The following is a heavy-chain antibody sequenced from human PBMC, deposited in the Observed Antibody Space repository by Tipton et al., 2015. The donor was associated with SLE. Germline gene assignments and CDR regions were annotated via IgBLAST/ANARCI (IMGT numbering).Heavy chain of an antibody. Sequence: SLRLSCAASGFTFTKAWMTWVRQAPGKGLEWVSGISGSGGSAYYADSVKGRFTISRDNSKNTLYLQMDSLRAEDTAVYYCANRSRYGGYEYYFDYWGQGTLVTVSS. J-gene: IGHJ4*02. CDR2: ISGSGGSA. CDR1: GFTFTKAW. D-gene: IGHD5-12*01. V-gene: IGHV3-23*01. CDR3: ANRSRYGGYEYYFDY.